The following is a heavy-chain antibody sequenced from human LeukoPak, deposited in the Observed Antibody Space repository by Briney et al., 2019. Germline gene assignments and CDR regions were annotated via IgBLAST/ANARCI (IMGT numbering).Heavy chain of an antibody. CDR2: ISHDGSNK. CDR3: ARGVRGYNYGYDELDY. V-gene: IGHV3-30*03. J-gene: IGHJ4*02. CDR1: GINFRSYG. Sequence: GGSLRLSCAGSGINFRSYGMHWVRQAPGKGLEWVAVISHDGSNKHYADSVKGRFTISRDNSKSTLYLQMNSLRAEDTAVYYCARGVRGYNYGYDELDYWGQGTLVTVSS. D-gene: IGHD5-18*01.